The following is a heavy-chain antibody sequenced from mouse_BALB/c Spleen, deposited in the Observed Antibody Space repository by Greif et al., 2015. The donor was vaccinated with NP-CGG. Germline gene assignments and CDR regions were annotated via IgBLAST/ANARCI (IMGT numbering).Heavy chain of an antibody. D-gene: IGHD2-3*01. V-gene: IGHV1-18*01. CDR3: AREGYDPFAY. CDR2: INPNNGGT. Sequence: EVQLQQSGPELVKPGASVKIPCKAPGYTFTDYNMDWVKQSRGKSLEWIGDINPNNGGTIYNQKFKGKATLTVDKSSSTAYMELRSLTSEDTAVYYCAREGYDPFAYWGQGTLVTVSA. CDR1: GYTFTDYN. J-gene: IGHJ3*01.